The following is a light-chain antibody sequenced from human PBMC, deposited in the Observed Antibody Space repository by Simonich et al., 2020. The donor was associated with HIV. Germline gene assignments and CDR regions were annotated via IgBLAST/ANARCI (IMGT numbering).Light chain of an antibody. J-gene: IGKJ2*01. CDR2: WAS. CDR1: QSVLYRSNNKNY. V-gene: IGKV4-1*01. CDR3: QQYYSTPT. Sequence: DIVMTQSPDSLAVSLGERASINCKSSQSVLYRSNNKNYLDWYQQKPGQPPKLLIDWASTRESGVPDRFSGSGSGTDFTLTISSLQAEDVAVYYCQQYYSTPTFGQGTKLEIK.